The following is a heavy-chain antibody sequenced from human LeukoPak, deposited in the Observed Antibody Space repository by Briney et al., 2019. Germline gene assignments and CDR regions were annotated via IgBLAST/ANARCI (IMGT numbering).Heavy chain of an antibody. CDR3: ARGGHSYGPLKH. Sequence: GGSLRLSCAASGFTFSSYEMNWVRQAPGKGLEWVSYISSSGSTIYYADSVKGRFTISRDNAKNSLYLQMNSLRAEDTAVYYCARGGHSYGPLKHWGQGTLVTVSS. CDR1: GFTFSSYE. CDR2: ISSSGSTI. J-gene: IGHJ4*02. V-gene: IGHV3-48*03. D-gene: IGHD5-18*01.